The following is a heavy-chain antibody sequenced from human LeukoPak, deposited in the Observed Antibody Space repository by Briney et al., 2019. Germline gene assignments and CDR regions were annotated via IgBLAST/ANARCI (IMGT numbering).Heavy chain of an antibody. V-gene: IGHV6-1*01. D-gene: IGHD6-19*01. Sequence: SQTLSLTRAISGDSVSSNSAAWNWIRQSPSRGLEWPGRTHYRSTWLNDYAGSLKSRISINPDTSKNQFSLQLNSVTPEDTAVYYCAREPHGTGLLFDYWGRGTLVTVSS. J-gene: IGHJ4*02. CDR3: AREPHGTGLLFDY. CDR2: THYRSTWLN. CDR1: GDSVSSNSAA.